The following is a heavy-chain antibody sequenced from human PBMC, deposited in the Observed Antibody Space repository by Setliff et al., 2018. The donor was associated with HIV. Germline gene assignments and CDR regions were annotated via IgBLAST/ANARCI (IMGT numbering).Heavy chain of an antibody. CDR3: ARGDNYYDSSGHPIGY. V-gene: IGHV3-21*01. Sequence: LRLSCAASGFTFSSYSMNWVRQAPGKGLEWVSSISSSSSYIYYTDSVKGRFTISRDNAKNSLYLQMNSLRAEDTAVYYCARGDNYYDSSGHPIGYWGQGTLVTVSS. D-gene: IGHD3-22*01. CDR2: ISSSSSYI. J-gene: IGHJ4*02. CDR1: GFTFSSYS.